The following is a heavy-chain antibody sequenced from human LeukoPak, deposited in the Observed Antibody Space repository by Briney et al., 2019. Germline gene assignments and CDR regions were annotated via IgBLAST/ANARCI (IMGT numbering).Heavy chain of an antibody. V-gene: IGHV4-4*09. CDR3: ARVNVVVTTNRFDP. D-gene: IGHD2-21*02. CDR2: IYTSGST. CDR1: GGSISSYY. Sequence: KTSETLSLTCTVSGGSISSYYWSWIRQPPGKGLEWIGYIYTSGSTNYNPSLKSRVTISVDTSKNQFSLKLSSVTAADTAVYYCARVNVVVTTNRFDPWGQGTLVTVSS. J-gene: IGHJ5*02.